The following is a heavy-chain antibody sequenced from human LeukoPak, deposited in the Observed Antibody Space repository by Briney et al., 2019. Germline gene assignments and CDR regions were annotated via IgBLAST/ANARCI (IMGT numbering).Heavy chain of an antibody. V-gene: IGHV3-20*04. CDR1: GFTFDDYG. D-gene: IGHD1-26*01. Sequence: GGSLRLSCAASGFTFDDYGMSWVRQAPGKGLEWVSGINWNGGSTGYADSMRGRFTISRDNAKNSLYLQMNSLRAEDTALYYCARAVGATNYFDYWGQGTLVTVSS. J-gene: IGHJ4*02. CDR3: ARAVGATNYFDY. CDR2: INWNGGST.